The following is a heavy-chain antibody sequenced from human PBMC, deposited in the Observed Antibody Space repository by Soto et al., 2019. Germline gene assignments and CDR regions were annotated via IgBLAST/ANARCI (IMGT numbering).Heavy chain of an antibody. CDR3: ASSTETRIHWGVYGMDV. CDR2: IYPGDSDT. D-gene: IGHD4-17*01. V-gene: IGHV5-51*03. J-gene: IGHJ6*04. Sequence: PGESLKISCKGSAYSFTSYWIAGVRHMPGKGLESMGIIYPGDSDTRYSPSFQGKVTTSADKSINTAYLQWSSLKASDTAMYYCASSTETRIHWGVYGMDVWGKGTTVTVSS. CDR1: AYSFTSYW.